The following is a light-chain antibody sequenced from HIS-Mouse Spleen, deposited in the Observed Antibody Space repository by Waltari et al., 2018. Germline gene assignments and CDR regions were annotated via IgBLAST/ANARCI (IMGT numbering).Light chain of an antibody. J-gene: IGLJ3*02. Sequence: QSALTQPRSVSGSPGQSVTISCTCTSSDVGGYNYVPWYQQHPGKAPKLMIYDVSKRPSGVPDRFSGSKSGNTASLTISGLQAEDEADYYCCSYAGSYNWVFGGGTKLTVL. V-gene: IGLV2-11*01. CDR1: SSDVGGYNY. CDR2: DVS. CDR3: CSYAGSYNWV.